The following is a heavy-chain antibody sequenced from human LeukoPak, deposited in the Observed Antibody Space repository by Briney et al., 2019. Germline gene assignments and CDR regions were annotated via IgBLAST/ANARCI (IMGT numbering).Heavy chain of an antibody. J-gene: IGHJ4*02. V-gene: IGHV3-11*01. CDR3: ASHPYYGSGEGCYFDY. CDR2: ISSSGSTI. D-gene: IGHD3-10*01. Sequence: GGSLRLSCAASGFTFSDYYMSWIRQAPGKGLEWVSYISSSGSTIYYADSVKGRFTISRDNAKNSLYLQMNSLRAEDTAVYYCASHPYYGSGEGCYFDYWGQGTLVTVSS. CDR1: GFTFSDYY.